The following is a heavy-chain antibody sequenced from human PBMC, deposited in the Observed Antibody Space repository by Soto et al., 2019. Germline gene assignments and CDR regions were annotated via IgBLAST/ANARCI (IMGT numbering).Heavy chain of an antibody. D-gene: IGHD2-15*01. CDR1: GYTLTELS. CDR3: ATGLSIVLKARAFDI. CDR2: FDPEDGET. Sequence: GASVKVSCKVSGYTLTELSMHWVRQAPGKGLEWMGGFDPEDGETIYAQKFQGRVTMTEDTSTDTAYMELSSLRSEDTAVYYCATGLSIVLKARAFDIWGQGTMVTVSS. V-gene: IGHV1-24*01. J-gene: IGHJ3*02.